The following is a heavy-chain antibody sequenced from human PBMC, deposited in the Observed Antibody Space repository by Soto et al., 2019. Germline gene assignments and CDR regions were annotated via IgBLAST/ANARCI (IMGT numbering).Heavy chain of an antibody. CDR2: IIPIFGTA. Sequence: ASVKVSCKASGGTFSSYAISWVRQAPGQGLEWMGGIIPIFGTANYAQKFQGRVTITADKSTNTAYMELRSLRSDDTAVFYCARDSHGDYDGYFFDYWGQGTLVTVSS. V-gene: IGHV1-69*06. CDR3: ARDSHGDYDGYFFDY. CDR1: GGTFSSYA. D-gene: IGHD4-17*01. J-gene: IGHJ4*02.